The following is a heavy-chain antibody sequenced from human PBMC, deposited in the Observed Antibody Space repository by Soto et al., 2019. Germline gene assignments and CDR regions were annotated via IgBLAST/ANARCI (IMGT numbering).Heavy chain of an antibody. CDR3: ATCWVSGGSCYSTPNWFDP. Sequence: ASVKVSCKVSGYTLTELSMHWVRQAPGKGLEWMGGFDPEDGETIYAQKFQGRVTMTEDTSTDTAYMELSSLRSEDTAVYYCATCWVSGGSCYSTPNWFDPWGQGTLVTVSS. CDR2: FDPEDGET. V-gene: IGHV1-24*01. CDR1: GYTLTELS. D-gene: IGHD2-15*01. J-gene: IGHJ5*02.